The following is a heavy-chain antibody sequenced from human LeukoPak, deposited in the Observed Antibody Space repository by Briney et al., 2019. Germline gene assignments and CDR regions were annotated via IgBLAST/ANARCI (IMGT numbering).Heavy chain of an antibody. V-gene: IGHV3-30-3*01. CDR3: AKDQRYNYGDY. D-gene: IGHD5-18*01. J-gene: IGHJ4*02. Sequence: PGRSLRLSCAASGFTFSSYAMHWVRQAPGKGLEWVAVISYDGSNKYYADSVKGRFTISRDNSKNTLYLQMDSLRAEDTAVYYCAKDQRYNYGDYWGQGTLVTVSS. CDR2: ISYDGSNK. CDR1: GFTFSSYA.